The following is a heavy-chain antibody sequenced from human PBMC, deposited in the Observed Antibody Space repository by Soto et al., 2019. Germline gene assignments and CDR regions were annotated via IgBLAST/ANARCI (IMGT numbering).Heavy chain of an antibody. CDR1: GDSISTRSNY. V-gene: IGHV4-39*02. CDR3: AREGPPIRAHNPPEYFQH. CDR2: IYYTGGT. J-gene: IGHJ1*01. Sequence: QLQLQESGPGLVKPSETLSLTCTVSGDSISTRSNYWAWIRQPPGKGLEWIGSIYYTGGTYYNPSLKSPVTLFLDTSKNQFSLNLSSVTAADTAVYYCAREGPPIRAHNPPEYFQHWGQGTPVTVSS.